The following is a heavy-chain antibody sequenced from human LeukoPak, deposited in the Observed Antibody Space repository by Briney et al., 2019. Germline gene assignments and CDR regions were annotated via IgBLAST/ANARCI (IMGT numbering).Heavy chain of an antibody. CDR2: ISPAGDST. D-gene: IGHD2-2*01. CDR1: GFTFSDYS. CDR3: ARRLVTAGITDFFDS. J-gene: IGHJ4*02. V-gene: IGHV3-23*01. Sequence: GGSLRLSCTASGFTFSDYSMSWVRQAPGAVLEWVSAISPAGDSTTDADSVKGRFTISRDNSKSTLYPQMNGLTAEDTALYYCARRLVTAGITDFFDSWGQGTLVSVSS.